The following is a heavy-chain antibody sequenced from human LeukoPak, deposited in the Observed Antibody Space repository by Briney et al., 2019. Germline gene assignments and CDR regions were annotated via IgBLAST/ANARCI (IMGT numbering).Heavy chain of an antibody. D-gene: IGHD3-3*01. Sequence: SVKVSCKASGGTFSSYAISWVRQAPGQGLEWMGGTIPIFGTANYARKFQGRVTITADESTSTAYMELSSLRSEDTAVYYCARAFDWSGYLMDVWGKGTTVTVSS. V-gene: IGHV1-69*13. CDR1: GGTFSSYA. CDR2: TIPIFGTA. J-gene: IGHJ6*04. CDR3: ARAFDWSGYLMDV.